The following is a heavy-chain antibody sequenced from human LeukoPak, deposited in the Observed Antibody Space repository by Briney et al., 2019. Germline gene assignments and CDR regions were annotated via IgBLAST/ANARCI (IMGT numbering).Heavy chain of an antibody. CDR3: ARVPHSSSWYWFNP. D-gene: IGHD6-13*01. J-gene: IGHJ5*02. Sequence: SETLSLTRTVSGGSIRSSYYYWGWIRQPPGKGLEWIGSIYDSGSTNYNPSLKSRVIISIDPSKNQFSLNLSSVTAADTAVYYCARVPHSSSWYWFNPWGQGTLVTVSS. CDR2: IYDSGST. V-gene: IGHV4-39*07. CDR1: GGSIRSSYYY.